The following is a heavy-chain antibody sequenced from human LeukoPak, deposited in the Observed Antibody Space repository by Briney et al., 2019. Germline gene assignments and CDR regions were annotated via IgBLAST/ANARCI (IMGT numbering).Heavy chain of an antibody. CDR2: INPNSGGT. V-gene: IGHV1-2*02. J-gene: IGHJ6*03. Sequence: ASVKVSCKASGYTFTGYYMHWVRQAPGQGLEWIGWINPNSGGTNYAQKFQGRVTMTRDTSISTAYMELSRLRSDDTAVYYCARVDYYYYYMDVWGKGTTATVSS. CDR3: ARVDYYYYYMDV. CDR1: GYTFTGYY.